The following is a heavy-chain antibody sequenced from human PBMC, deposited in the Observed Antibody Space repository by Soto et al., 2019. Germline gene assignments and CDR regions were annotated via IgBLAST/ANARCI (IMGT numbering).Heavy chain of an antibody. CDR3: ARLGGYYQAFDN. J-gene: IGHJ4*02. V-gene: IGHV4-59*08. CDR2: IYYTGST. CDR1: GGSIRSYY. Sequence: SETLSLTCTVSGGSIRSYYWSWIRQPPGKGLEWIGYIYYTGSTNYNPSLKSRVTISVDTSKNQFSLKLDSVTAADTAVYYCARLGGYYQAFDNWGQGTLVTVSS. D-gene: IGHD3-3*01.